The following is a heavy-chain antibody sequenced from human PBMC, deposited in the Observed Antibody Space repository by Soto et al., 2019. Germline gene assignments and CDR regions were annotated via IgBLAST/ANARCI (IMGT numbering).Heavy chain of an antibody. CDR2: IIPIFGTA. Sequence: QVQLVQSGAEVKKPGSSVKVSCKTSGGTFSSYAINWVRQAPGQGLEWMGGIIPIFGTANYAQKFQGRITITADKSTNTAYMELRSLRSDDTAVYYCASSPPPTVTMYSRYCDLLGRGTLVTVSS. V-gene: IGHV1-69*14. CDR1: GGTFSSYA. D-gene: IGHD4-17*01. CDR3: ASSPPPTVTMYSRYCDL. J-gene: IGHJ2*01.